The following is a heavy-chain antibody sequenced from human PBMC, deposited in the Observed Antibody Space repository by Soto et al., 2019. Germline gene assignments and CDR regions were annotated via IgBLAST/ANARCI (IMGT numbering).Heavy chain of an antibody. CDR1: SGSFSGYY. CDR2: ISQSGNT. CDR3: VRGNDNYDFWNNWSLDP. J-gene: IGHJ5*02. Sequence: PSETLSLTCSIYSGSFSGYYWSWIRQPPGKGLEWIGEISQSGNTNYNPSLRSRVTISVDKSKNQLSLKVDSVTAADTAFYYCVRGNDNYDFWNNWSLDPWGQGTLVTVSS. V-gene: IGHV4-34*01. D-gene: IGHD3-3*01.